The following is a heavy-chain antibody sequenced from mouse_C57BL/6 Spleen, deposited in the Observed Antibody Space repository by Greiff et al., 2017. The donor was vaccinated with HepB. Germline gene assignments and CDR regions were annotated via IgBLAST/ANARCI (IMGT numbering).Heavy chain of an antibody. D-gene: IGHD1-1*01. CDR2: IDPSDSYT. Sequence: VQLQQPGAELVMPGASVKLSCKASGYTFTSYWMHWVKQRPGQGLEWIGEIDPSDSYTNYNQKFKGKSTLTVDKSSITAYMQLSSLTSEDSAVYYCARETYGSSPAWFAYWGQGTLVTVSA. CDR1: GYTFTSYW. V-gene: IGHV1-69*01. CDR3: ARETYGSSPAWFAY. J-gene: IGHJ3*01.